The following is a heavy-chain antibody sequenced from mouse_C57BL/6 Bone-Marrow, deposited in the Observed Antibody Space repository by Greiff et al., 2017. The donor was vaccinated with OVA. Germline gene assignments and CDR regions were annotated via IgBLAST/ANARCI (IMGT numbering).Heavy chain of an antibody. CDR2: IDPENGDT. CDR3: TSIYYDYDV. Sequence: VQLQQPGAELVRPGASVKLSCTASGFNIKDDYMHWVKQRPEQGLEWIGWIDPENGDTEYASKFQGKATITADTSSNTAYLQLSSLTSEDTAVYYCTSIYYDYDVWGQGTTLTVSS. J-gene: IGHJ2*01. V-gene: IGHV14-4*01. CDR1: GFNIKDDY. D-gene: IGHD2-4*01.